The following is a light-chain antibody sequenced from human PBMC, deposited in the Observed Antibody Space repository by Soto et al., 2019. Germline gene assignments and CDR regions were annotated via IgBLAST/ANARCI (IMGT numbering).Light chain of an antibody. J-gene: IGKJ4*01. CDR1: QNIDGNF. Sequence: EIVLTQSPGTLSLSPGERATLSCRASQNIDGNFLVWHQQKPGQAPRLLIYGASTRATGIPARFSGSGSGTEFTLTISSLQSEDFAVYYCQQYNNWPLTFGGGTKVDIK. V-gene: IGKV3-15*01. CDR2: GAS. CDR3: QQYNNWPLT.